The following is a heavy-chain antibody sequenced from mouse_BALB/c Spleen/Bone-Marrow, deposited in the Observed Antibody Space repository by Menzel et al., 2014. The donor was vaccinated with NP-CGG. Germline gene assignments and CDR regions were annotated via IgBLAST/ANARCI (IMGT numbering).Heavy chain of an antibody. Sequence: VQLQQSGAELVRPGTSVKVSCKASGYACTNYLIEWVKQRPGQGLEWIGVINPGSGGTNYNEKFKAKATLTADKSSSTAYMQLSSLTSDDSAVYFCARCLTGTSAMDYWGQGTSVTVSS. D-gene: IGHD4-1*01. CDR1: GYACTNYL. CDR3: ARCLTGTSAMDY. J-gene: IGHJ4*01. V-gene: IGHV1-54*01. CDR2: INPGSGGT.